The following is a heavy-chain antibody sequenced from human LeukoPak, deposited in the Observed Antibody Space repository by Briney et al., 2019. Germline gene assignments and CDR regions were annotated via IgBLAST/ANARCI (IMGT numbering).Heavy chain of an antibody. Sequence: SETLSLTCTVFGGSISSYYWSWIRQPPGKGLEWIGYIYYSGSTNYNPSLKSRVTISVDTSKNQFSLKLSSVTAADTAVYYCASYRYSSSWMNYYYMDVWGKGTTVTVSS. CDR1: GGSISSYY. V-gene: IGHV4-59*08. CDR3: ASYRYSSSWMNYYYMDV. J-gene: IGHJ6*03. D-gene: IGHD6-13*01. CDR2: IYYSGST.